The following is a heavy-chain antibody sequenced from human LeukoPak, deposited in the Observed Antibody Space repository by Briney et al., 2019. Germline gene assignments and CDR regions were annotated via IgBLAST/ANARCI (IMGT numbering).Heavy chain of an antibody. D-gene: IGHD3-9*01. V-gene: IGHV3-48*01. CDR1: GFTLRDFS. CDR2: ISPRSDII. Sequence: GGSLRLSCTASGFTLRDFSMNWVRPAPGKGLELVSHISPRSDIISYADSVKGRFTISRDNAKNSLYLQMNSLRGEDMAVYYCVRDHDWAFDYWGQGTLVPVSS. CDR3: VRDHDWAFDY. J-gene: IGHJ4*02.